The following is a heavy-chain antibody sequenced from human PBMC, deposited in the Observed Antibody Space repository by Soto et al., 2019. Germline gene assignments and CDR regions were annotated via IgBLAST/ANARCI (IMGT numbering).Heavy chain of an antibody. D-gene: IGHD5-12*01. CDR1: GFTFSTYS. Sequence: GWSLRLSCAASGFTFSTYSMNWVRQAPGKGLDWVSYITSSSTTIYYAGSVKGRFTISRDNAKNSLYLQMNSLRAEDTAVYYCARALAGGYVFDYWGQGTLVTVSS. CDR3: ARALAGGYVFDY. J-gene: IGHJ4*02. CDR2: ITSSSTTI. V-gene: IGHV3-48*01.